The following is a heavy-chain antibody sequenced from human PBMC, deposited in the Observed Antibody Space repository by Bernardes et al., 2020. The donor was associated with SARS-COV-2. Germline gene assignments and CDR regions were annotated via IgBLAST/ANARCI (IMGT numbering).Heavy chain of an antibody. J-gene: IGHJ4*02. V-gene: IGHV4-39*01. CDR2: IHYRGNT. D-gene: IGHD1-26*01. Sequence: SEALSLTCTVSGGSISSISYYWGWLLQPPGKGLEWIGSIHYRGNTYYSPSLESRATMSIDTSKNQFSLRLDSVTAADTAVYSCARAIYVIKAGALHYFDYWGQGAPVIVSS. CDR1: GGSISSISYY. CDR3: ARAIYVIKAGALHYFDY.